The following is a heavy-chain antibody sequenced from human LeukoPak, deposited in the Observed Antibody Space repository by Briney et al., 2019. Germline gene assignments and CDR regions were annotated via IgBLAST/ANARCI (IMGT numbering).Heavy chain of an antibody. CDR2: INHSGST. Sequence: SETLSLTCAVYGGSFSGYYWSWIRQPPGKGLEWIGEINHSGSTNYNPSLKSRVTISVDTSENQFSLKLSSVTAADTAVYYCARVPVVVRYFQHWGQGTLVTVSS. V-gene: IGHV4-34*01. D-gene: IGHD3-22*01. CDR1: GGSFSGYY. CDR3: ARVPVVVRYFQH. J-gene: IGHJ1*01.